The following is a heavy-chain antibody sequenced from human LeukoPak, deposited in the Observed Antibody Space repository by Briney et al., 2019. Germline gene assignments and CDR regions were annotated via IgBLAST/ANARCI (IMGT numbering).Heavy chain of an antibody. D-gene: IGHD6-13*01. CDR3: AIAAAQYYYYYYMDV. J-gene: IGHJ6*03. CDR1: GYTFTGYH. V-gene: IGHV1-69*05. Sequence: GASVKVSCKASGYTFTGYHIHWVRQAPGQGLEWMGRIIPIFGTANYAQKFQGRVTITTDESTSTAYMELSSLRSEDTAVYYCAIAAAQYYYYYYMDVWGKGTTVTVSS. CDR2: IIPIFGTA.